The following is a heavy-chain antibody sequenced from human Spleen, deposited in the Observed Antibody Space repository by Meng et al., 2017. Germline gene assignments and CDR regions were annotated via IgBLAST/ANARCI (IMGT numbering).Heavy chain of an antibody. V-gene: IGHV3-74*01. J-gene: IGHJ4*02. CDR2: IDPDGSSP. CDR1: GFTFSSSW. D-gene: IGHD5-18*01. CDR3: AGGPQLWLPLDY. Sequence: GESLKISCAASGFTFSSSWMHWFRQAPGKGLVWVSRIDPDGSSPNNADSVKGRFTVSRDNAKNSLYLQMNSLRAEDTAVYYCAGGPQLWLPLDYWGQGTLVTVSS.